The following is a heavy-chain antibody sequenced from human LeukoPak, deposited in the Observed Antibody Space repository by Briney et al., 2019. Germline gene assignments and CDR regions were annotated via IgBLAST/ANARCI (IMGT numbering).Heavy chain of an antibody. J-gene: IGHJ4*02. Sequence: PSQTLSLTCTVSGGSISSGGYYWSWIRQHPGKGLEWIGYIYYSGSTYYNPSLKSRVTISIDTSKSRFSLRLTSVTAADTAVYYCARREFGDFFDYWGQGTLVTVSS. V-gene: IGHV4-31*03. CDR1: GGSISSGGYY. D-gene: IGHD3-10*01. CDR2: IYYSGST. CDR3: ARREFGDFFDY.